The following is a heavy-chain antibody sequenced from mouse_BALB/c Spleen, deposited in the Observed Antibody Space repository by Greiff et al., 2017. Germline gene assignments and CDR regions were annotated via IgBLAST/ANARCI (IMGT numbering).Heavy chain of an antibody. V-gene: IGHV1-69*02. CDR1: GYTFTSYW. Sequence: QVQLQQPGAELVKPGASVKLSCKASGYTFTSYWMHWVKQRPGQGLEWIGEIDPSDSYTNYNQKFKGKATLTVDKSSSTAYMQLSSLTSEDSAVYDCARKDSTMITSFDYWGQGTTLTVSS. D-gene: IGHD2-4*01. J-gene: IGHJ2*01. CDR2: IDPSDSYT. CDR3: ARKDSTMITSFDY.